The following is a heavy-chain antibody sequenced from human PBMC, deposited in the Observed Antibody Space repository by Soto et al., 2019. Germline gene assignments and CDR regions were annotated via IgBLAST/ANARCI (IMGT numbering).Heavy chain of an antibody. CDR3: ARRTTPTTGAFDI. Sequence: ASVKVSCKASGYTFTSYDINWVRQATGQGLEWTGWMNPNSGNTGYAQKFQGRVTMTRNTSISTAYTELSSLRSEDTAVYYCARRTTPTTGAFDIWGQGTMVTVSS. D-gene: IGHD4-17*01. CDR1: GYTFTSYD. V-gene: IGHV1-8*01. CDR2: MNPNSGNT. J-gene: IGHJ3*02.